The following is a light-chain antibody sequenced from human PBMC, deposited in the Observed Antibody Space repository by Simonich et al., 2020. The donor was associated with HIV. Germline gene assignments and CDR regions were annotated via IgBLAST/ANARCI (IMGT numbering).Light chain of an antibody. J-gene: IGKJ2*01. CDR1: QSVSRN. Sequence: EIVMTQSPATLSVSPGERATLSCRASQSVSRNLAWYQQKHGQAPRLLIHGASTRATGFPARFSGSGSGTEFTLTISSLQSEDFAVYYCQQYNNWPYTFGQGTKLEIK. CDR3: QQYNNWPYT. V-gene: IGKV3-15*01. CDR2: GAS.